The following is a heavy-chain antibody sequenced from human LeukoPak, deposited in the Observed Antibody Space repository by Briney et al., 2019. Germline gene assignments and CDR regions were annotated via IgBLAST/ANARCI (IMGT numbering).Heavy chain of an antibody. CDR3: AKDTIAAAGNDAFDI. J-gene: IGHJ3*02. CDR2: ISWNSGSI. CDR1: GFTFDDYA. Sequence: GGSLRLSRAASGFTFDDYAMHWVRQAPGKGLEWVSGISWNSGSIGYADSVKGRFTISRDNAKNSLYLQMNSLRAEDTALYYCAKDTIAAAGNDAFDIWGQGTMVTVSS. D-gene: IGHD6-13*01. V-gene: IGHV3-9*01.